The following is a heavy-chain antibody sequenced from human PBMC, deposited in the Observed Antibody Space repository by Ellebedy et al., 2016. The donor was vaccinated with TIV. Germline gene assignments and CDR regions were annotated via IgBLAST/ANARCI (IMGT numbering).Heavy chain of an antibody. CDR2: TYYRSKWVN. J-gene: IGHJ4*02. V-gene: IGHV6-1*01. D-gene: IGHD1-1*01. CDR3: ARWDHELAHFDY. Sequence: MPSDTLSLTCAISGDSVSTYSAAWNWIRQSPSRGLEWLGRTYYRSKWVNHYAPSVKGRITIDPDTSKNQFSLQLNSVTPEDTAVYYCARWDHELAHFDYWGQGALVTVSS. CDR1: GDSVSTYSAA.